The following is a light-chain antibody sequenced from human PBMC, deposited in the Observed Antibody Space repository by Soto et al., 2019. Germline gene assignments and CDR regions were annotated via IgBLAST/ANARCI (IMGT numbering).Light chain of an antibody. Sequence: IQMTQSPSSLSASVGGRVTXTCRASQGGSNYLAWYQQGPGKAPKLLXYAASTLQSVGPSRFSGSGSVTDFTRTISCLQSEDFATYYGQQYYSYPWTFGQGTKVDI. CDR3: QQYYSYPWT. J-gene: IGKJ1*01. V-gene: IGKV1-8*01. CDR2: AAS. CDR1: QGGSNY.